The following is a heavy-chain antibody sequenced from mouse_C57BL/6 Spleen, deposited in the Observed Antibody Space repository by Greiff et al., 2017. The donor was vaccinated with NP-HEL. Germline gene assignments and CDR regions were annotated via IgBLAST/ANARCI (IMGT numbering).Heavy chain of an antibody. CDR3: ARTPLYDYKGWFAY. CDR2: INPSNGGT. V-gene: IGHV1-53*01. D-gene: IGHD2-4*01. Sequence: QVHVKQPGTELVKPGASVKLSCKASGYTFTSYWMHWVKQRPGQGLEWIGNINPSNGGTNYNEKFKSKATLTADKSSSTAYMQLSSLTSEDSAVYLCARTPLYDYKGWFAYWGQGTLVTVSA. J-gene: IGHJ3*01. CDR1: GYTFTSYW.